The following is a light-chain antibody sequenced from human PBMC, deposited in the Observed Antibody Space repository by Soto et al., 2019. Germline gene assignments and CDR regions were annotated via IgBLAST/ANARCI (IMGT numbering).Light chain of an antibody. J-gene: IGKJ5*01. V-gene: IGKV3-11*01. Sequence: EILMTQSPATLSVSPGGRATLSCRASQSISDTLAWYQQKPGQAPRLLIYDASNRATGIPARFSGSGSGTDFTLTISSLEPEDFAVYYCQQRSNWPTFGQGTRLEIK. CDR1: QSISDT. CDR2: DAS. CDR3: QQRSNWPT.